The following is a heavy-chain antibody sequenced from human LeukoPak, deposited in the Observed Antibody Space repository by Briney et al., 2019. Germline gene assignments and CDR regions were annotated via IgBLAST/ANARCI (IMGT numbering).Heavy chain of an antibody. V-gene: IGHV3-23*01. CDR3: AKFSPYGGNSY. CDR2: ISGNGAGT. D-gene: IGHD4-23*01. J-gene: IGHJ4*02. Sequence: GGSLRLSCAASGFTVSGNFLNWVRQAPGKGLEWVSAISGNGAGTYYADSAKGRFTISRDNSKNTLYLQMNSLRVEDTAVYYCAKFSPYGGNSYWGQGTLVTVSS. CDR1: GFTVSGNF.